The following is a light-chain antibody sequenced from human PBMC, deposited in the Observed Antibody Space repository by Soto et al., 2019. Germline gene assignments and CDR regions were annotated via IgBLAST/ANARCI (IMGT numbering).Light chain of an antibody. CDR3: SSYTSSSTLDV. J-gene: IGLJ1*01. Sequence: QSVLTQPPSVSVSPGQSITISCTGTSSDVGGYNYVSWYQQHPGKAPKLMIYEVSNRPSGVSNRFSGSKSGNTASLTISGLQAEDEADYYCSSYTSSSTLDVFGTGTKVTVL. CDR2: EVS. V-gene: IGLV2-14*01. CDR1: SSDVGGYNY.